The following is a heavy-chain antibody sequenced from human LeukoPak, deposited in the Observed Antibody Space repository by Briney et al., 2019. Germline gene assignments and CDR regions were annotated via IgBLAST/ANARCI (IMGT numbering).Heavy chain of an antibody. CDR2: INHSGST. D-gene: IGHD6-19*01. CDR1: GGSFSGYY. Sequence: SETLSLTCAVYGGSFSGYYWSWIRQPPGKGLEWIGEINHSGSTNYNPSLKSRVTISVDTSKNQFSLKLSSVTAADTAMYYCARGRSVAGPTGHAFDIWRQATKVTVSS. CDR3: ARGRSVAGPTGHAFDI. V-gene: IGHV4-34*01. J-gene: IGHJ3*02.